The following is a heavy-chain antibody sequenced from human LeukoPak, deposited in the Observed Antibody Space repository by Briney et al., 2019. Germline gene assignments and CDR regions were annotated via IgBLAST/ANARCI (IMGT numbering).Heavy chain of an antibody. CDR2: MHYSGSA. D-gene: IGHD2-2*01. CDR1: GGSISSSSYY. J-gene: IGHJ4*02. V-gene: IGHV4-39*01. Sequence: PSETLSLTCTVSGGSISSSSYYWVWIRQPPGKGLEWIGNMHYSGSAYYNPSLKSRVTISVDTSKNQFSLKLSSVTAADTAVYYCARRVSSPSWFDYWGQGTLVTVSS. CDR3: ARRVSSPSWFDY.